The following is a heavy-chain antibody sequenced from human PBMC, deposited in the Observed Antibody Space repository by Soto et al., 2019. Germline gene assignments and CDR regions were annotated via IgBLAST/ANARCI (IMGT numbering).Heavy chain of an antibody. CDR2: IIPIFGTV. V-gene: IGHV1-69*12. D-gene: IGHD2-2*01. Sequence: QVQLVQSGAEVKKPGSSVKVSCKASGGTFSSYAISWVRQAPGQGLEWMGGIIPIFGTVNYAQKFQGRVTITADESTSTAYMELSSLRSEDTAVYYCARHDCISSSFYYYYYYGMDVWGQGTTVTVSS. CDR1: GGTFSSYA. CDR3: ARHDCISSSFYYYYYYGMDV. J-gene: IGHJ6*02.